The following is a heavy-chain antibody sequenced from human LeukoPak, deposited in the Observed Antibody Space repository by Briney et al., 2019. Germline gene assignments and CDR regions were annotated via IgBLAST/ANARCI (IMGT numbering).Heavy chain of an antibody. CDR3: AKGGHFDWLLLDY. CDR2: ISGGGATT. J-gene: IGHJ4*02. CDR1: GFIFKNNA. D-gene: IGHD3-9*01. Sequence: GGSLRLSFAASGFIFKNNAMNWVRQAPGKGLEWVSVISGGGATTYYADSVKGRFTISRDNSKNTLNLQMNSLRADDTAVYYCAKGGHFDWLLLDYWGQGTLVTVSS. V-gene: IGHV3-23*01.